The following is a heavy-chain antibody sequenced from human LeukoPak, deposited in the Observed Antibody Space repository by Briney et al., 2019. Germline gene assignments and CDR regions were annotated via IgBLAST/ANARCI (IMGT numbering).Heavy chain of an antibody. J-gene: IGHJ4*02. CDR2: INYSGTT. CDR3: ARLRDGRWLLEY. CDR1: GGSISSSGYY. V-gene: IGHV4-39*01. D-gene: IGHD5-24*01. Sequence: SETLSLTCTASGGSISSSGYYWGWIRQPPGKGLEWIASINYSGTTYYNPSLKSRVTISEVRSKNQFSLKLSSVTAADTAVYYCARLRDGRWLLEYWGQGTLVTVSS.